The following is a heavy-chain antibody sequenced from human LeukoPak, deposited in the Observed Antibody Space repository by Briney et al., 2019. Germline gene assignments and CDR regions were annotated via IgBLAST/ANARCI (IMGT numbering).Heavy chain of an antibody. D-gene: IGHD1-7*01. Sequence: PGGSLRLSCAASGFTFSGYAMSWVRQAPGKGLEWVSVISGSGSSKSYTDSVKGRFTIPRDNSKNTLYLQMNSLRAEDTAVYYCAKEPINWNYYFDYWGQGTLVTVSS. V-gene: IGHV3-23*01. CDR2: ISGSGSSK. J-gene: IGHJ4*02. CDR1: GFTFSGYA. CDR3: AKEPINWNYYFDY.